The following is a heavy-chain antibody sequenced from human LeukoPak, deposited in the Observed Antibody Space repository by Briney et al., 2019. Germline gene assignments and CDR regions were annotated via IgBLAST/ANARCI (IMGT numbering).Heavy chain of an antibody. CDR3: ARGRLVGHSSGWYVPNY. V-gene: IGHV4-30-4*08. Sequence: SQTLSLTCTVSGDSISSGHYYWSWIRQPPGKGLEWIGEINHSGSTNYNPSLKSRVTISVDTSKNQFSLKLSSVTAADTAVYYCARGRLVGHSSGWYVPNYWGQGTLVTVSS. D-gene: IGHD6-19*01. CDR1: GDSISSGHYY. CDR2: INHSGST. J-gene: IGHJ4*02.